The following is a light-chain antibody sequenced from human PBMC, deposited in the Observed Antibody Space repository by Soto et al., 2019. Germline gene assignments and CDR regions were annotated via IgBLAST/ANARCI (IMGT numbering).Light chain of an antibody. J-gene: IGKJ4*01. Sequence: EVVLTQSPDTLSLSPGERATLSCRASQYFYSDLAWYQQKPGQAPRLLINDASSRATGITDRFSGGGSGTDFILTIRRLEPENFAVYYCQQFSSYPLTFGGGTKVDTK. CDR1: QYFYSD. V-gene: IGKV3-20*01. CDR2: DAS. CDR3: QQFSSYPLT.